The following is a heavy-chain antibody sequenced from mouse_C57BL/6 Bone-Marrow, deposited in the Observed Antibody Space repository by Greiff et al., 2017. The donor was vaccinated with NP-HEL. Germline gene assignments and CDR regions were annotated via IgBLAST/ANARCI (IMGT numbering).Heavy chain of an antibody. CDR3: ARGGGYDDFDY. CDR1: GYTFTSYW. CDR2: IDPSDSYT. D-gene: IGHD2-2*01. V-gene: IGHV1-50*01. J-gene: IGHJ2*01. Sequence: QVQLQQPGAELVKPGASVKLSCKASGYTFTSYWMQWVNQRPGQGLEWIGEIDPSDSYTNYNQKFKGKATLTVDTSSSTAYMQLSSLTSEDSAVYYCARGGGYDDFDYWGQGTTLTVSS.